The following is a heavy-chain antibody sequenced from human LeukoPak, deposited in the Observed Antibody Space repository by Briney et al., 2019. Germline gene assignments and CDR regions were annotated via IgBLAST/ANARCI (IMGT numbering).Heavy chain of an antibody. CDR2: ISYDGSNK. CDR3: ARAPLWFGELSVAFDI. V-gene: IGHV3-30-3*01. J-gene: IGHJ3*02. CDR1: GFTFSSYA. Sequence: QPGRSLRPSCAASGFTFSSYAMHWVRQAPGKGLEWVAVISYDGSNKYYADSVKGRFTISRDNSKNTLYLQMNSLRAEDTAVYYCARAPLWFGELSVAFDIWGQGTMVTVSS. D-gene: IGHD3-10*01.